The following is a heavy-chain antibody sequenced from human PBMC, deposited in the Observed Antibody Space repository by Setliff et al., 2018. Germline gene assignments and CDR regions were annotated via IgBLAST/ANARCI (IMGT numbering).Heavy chain of an antibody. V-gene: IGHV4-59*02. CDR2: IFYSGYT. Sequence: PSETLSLTCTVSGGSVSTYYWSWIRQPPGKGLERIGFIFYSGYTHYNPSLKSRVTMSVDVSRDQFSLELSSVTAADTAVYFCARGSGRGYSYGLFDYWGQGSLVTVSS. CDR1: GGSVSTYY. CDR3: ARGSGRGYSYGLFDY. D-gene: IGHD5-18*01. J-gene: IGHJ4*02.